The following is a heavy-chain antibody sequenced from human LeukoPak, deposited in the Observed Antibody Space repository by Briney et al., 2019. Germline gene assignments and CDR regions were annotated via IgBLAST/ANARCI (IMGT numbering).Heavy chain of an antibody. V-gene: IGHV3-7*01. CDR1: GFSFSKFW. D-gene: IGHD6-13*01. J-gene: IGHJ6*02. Sequence: GGSLRLSCAASGFSFSKFWMGWARQAPGKGLEWVANMRQDGSEKYHVDSVKGRFTISRDNAKNSLYLQMNSLRVEDTAVYFCYSGSWYQYYYYGMDVWGQGTTVTVAS. CDR2: MRQDGSEK. CDR3: YSGSWYQYYYYGMDV.